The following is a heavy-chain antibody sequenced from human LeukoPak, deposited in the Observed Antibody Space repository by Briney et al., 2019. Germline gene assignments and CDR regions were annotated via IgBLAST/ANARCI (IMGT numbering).Heavy chain of an antibody. CDR3: ARSNGYNSSPNY. V-gene: IGHV3-48*01. CDR2: ISTSSNTL. CDR1: GFTFSSYS. J-gene: IGHJ4*02. D-gene: IGHD6-13*01. Sequence: GGSLRLSCAASGFTFSSYSMNWVRQAPGKGLEWVSYISTSSNTLYYADSVKGRFTISRDNAKNSLYLQMNSLRAEDTAVYYCARSNGYNSSPNYWGQGTLVTVSS.